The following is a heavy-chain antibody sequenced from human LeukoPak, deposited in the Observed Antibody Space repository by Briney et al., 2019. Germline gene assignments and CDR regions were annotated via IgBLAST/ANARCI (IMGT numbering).Heavy chain of an antibody. CDR2: IIPIFGTA. V-gene: IGHV1-69*05. Sequence: SVKVSCKASGGTFSSYAISWVRQAPGQGLEWMGGIIPIFGTANYAQKFQGRVTITTDESTSTAYMELSSLRSEDTAVYYCARRSGGSYYDSSGFLDYWGQGTLITVSS. CDR3: ARRSGGSYYDSSGFLDY. CDR1: GGTFSSYA. D-gene: IGHD3-22*01. J-gene: IGHJ4*02.